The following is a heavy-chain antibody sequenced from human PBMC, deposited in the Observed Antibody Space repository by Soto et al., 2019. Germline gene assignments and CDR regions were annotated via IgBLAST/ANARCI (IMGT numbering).Heavy chain of an antibody. CDR1: GGSFSGYY. J-gene: IGHJ4*02. V-gene: IGHV4-34*01. Sequence: SETLSLTCAVYGGSFSGYYWSWIRQPPGKGLEWIGEINHSESTNYNPSLKSRVTISVDTSKNQFSLKLSSVTAADTAVYYCGRARLFPLSAEHFDYWGQGTLVTVSS. D-gene: IGHD3-22*01. CDR3: GRARLFPLSAEHFDY. CDR2: INHSEST.